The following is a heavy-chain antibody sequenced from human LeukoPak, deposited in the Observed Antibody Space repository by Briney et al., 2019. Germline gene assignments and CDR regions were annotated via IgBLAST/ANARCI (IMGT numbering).Heavy chain of an antibody. CDR1: GGSISSYY. J-gene: IGHJ4*02. D-gene: IGHD3-22*01. CDR3: ARDGNYYDSSGRSLDY. CDR2: IYHSGST. Sequence: SETLSLTCTVSGGSISSYYWGWMRQPPAKGVEWIGSIYHSGSTYYNPSLKSRVTISVDTSKNQFSLKLSSVTAADTAVYYCARDGNYYDSSGRSLDYWGQGTLVTVSS. V-gene: IGHV4-38-2*02.